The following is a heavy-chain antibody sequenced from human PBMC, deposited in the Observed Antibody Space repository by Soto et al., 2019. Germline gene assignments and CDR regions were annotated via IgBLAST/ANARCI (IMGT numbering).Heavy chain of an antibody. D-gene: IGHD5-12*01. Sequence: ASVKVSCKASGYTFTSYAMHWVRQAPGQRLEWMGWINAGNGNTKYSQKFQGRVTITRDTSASTAYMELSSLRSEDTAVYYCARDIVATKAFDYWGQGTLVTVS. J-gene: IGHJ4*02. CDR2: INAGNGNT. V-gene: IGHV1-3*01. CDR1: GYTFTSYA. CDR3: ARDIVATKAFDY.